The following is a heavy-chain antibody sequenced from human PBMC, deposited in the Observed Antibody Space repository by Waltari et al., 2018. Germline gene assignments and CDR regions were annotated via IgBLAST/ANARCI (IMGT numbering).Heavy chain of an antibody. Sequence: EVQLLESGGGLVQPGGSLRLSCAASGFTFSSYALSWVRQAPGKGVGVGSDSRGSGGSTYYADSVKGRFTISRDNSKNTLYLQMNSLRAEDTAVYYCARDYDFWSGYYTGISAFDIWGQGTMVTVSS. CDR3: ARDYDFWSGYYTGISAFDI. CDR1: GFTFSSYA. D-gene: IGHD3-3*01. V-gene: IGHV3-23*01. CDR2: SRGSGGST. J-gene: IGHJ3*02.